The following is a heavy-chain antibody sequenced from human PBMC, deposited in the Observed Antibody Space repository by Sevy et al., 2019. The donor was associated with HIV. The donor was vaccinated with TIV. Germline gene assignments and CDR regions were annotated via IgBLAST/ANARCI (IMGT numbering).Heavy chain of an antibody. V-gene: IGHV3-23*01. CDR1: GFTFRTYA. CDR2: ISGSGGRT. Sequence: GGSLRLSCAASGFTFRTYAMNWVRQAPGKGLEWVSGISGSGGRTYYADSVKGRFTISGENSKNTLYLQMNSLRAEDTVVYYCAKDYYVSSGYYPMDAFVILGQVTMVTVSS. CDR3: AKDYYVSSGYYPMDAFVI. D-gene: IGHD3-22*01. J-gene: IGHJ3*02.